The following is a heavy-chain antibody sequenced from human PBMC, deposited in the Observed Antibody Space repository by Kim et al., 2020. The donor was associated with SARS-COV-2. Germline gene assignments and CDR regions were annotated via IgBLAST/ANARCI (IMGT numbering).Heavy chain of an antibody. CDR2: IYSGGST. V-gene: IGHV3-53*01. J-gene: IGHJ4*02. Sequence: GGSLRLSCAASGFTVSSNYMSWVRQAPGKGLEWVSVIYSGGSTYYADSVKGRFTISRDNSNNTLYLQMNSLRAEDTAVYYCARVLSPYYYGSGSYYNEDYWGQGTLVTVSS. CDR1: GFTVSSNY. D-gene: IGHD3-10*01. CDR3: ARVLSPYYYGSGSYYNEDY.